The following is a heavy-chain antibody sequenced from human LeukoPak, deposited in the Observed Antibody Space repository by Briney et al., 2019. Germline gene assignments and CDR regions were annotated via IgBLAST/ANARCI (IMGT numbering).Heavy chain of an antibody. D-gene: IGHD3-3*01. CDR2: ISYDGSNK. V-gene: IGHV3-30*04. J-gene: IGHJ4*02. CDR1: GFTFSSYA. Sequence: GGSLRLSCAASGFTFSSYAMHWVRQAPGKGLEWVAVISYDGSNKYYADSVKGRFTISRDNSKNTLYLQMNSLRAEDTAVYYCARDGRPYYDFWSGYENWGQGTLVTVSS. CDR3: ARDGRPYYDFWSGYEN.